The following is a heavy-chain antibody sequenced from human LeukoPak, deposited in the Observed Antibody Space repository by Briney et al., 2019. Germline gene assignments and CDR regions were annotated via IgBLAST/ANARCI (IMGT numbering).Heavy chain of an antibody. CDR2: IYYSGST. D-gene: IGHD2-21*02. V-gene: IGHV4-59*01. J-gene: IGHJ6*02. CDR1: GGSISSYY. Sequence: KPSETLSLTCTVSGGSISSYYWSWIRQPPGKGLEWIGYIYYSGSTNYNPSLKSRVTISVDTSKNQFSLKLSSVTAADTAVYYCARVDCGGDCYYYYYGMDVWGQGTTVTVSS. CDR3: ARVDCGGDCYYYYYGMDV.